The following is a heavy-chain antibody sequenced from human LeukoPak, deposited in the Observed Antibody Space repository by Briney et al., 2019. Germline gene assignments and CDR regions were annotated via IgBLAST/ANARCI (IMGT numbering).Heavy chain of an antibody. CDR3: ARDHAYYYDSSGYYNDAFDI. D-gene: IGHD3-22*01. Sequence: PGGSLRLSCAASGFTFDDYGMSWVRQAPGKGLEWVSGINWNGGSTGYADSVKGRFTISRDNAKNSLYLQMNSLRAEDTALYYCARDHAYYYDSSGYYNDAFDIWGQGTMVTVSP. CDR2: INWNGGST. J-gene: IGHJ3*02. V-gene: IGHV3-20*04. CDR1: GFTFDDYG.